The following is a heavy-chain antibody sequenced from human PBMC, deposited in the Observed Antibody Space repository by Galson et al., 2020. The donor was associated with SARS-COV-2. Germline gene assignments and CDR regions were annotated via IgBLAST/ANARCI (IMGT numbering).Heavy chain of an antibody. V-gene: IGHV4-31*03. CDR2: IYYSGST. D-gene: IGHD1-26*01. J-gene: IGHJ6*02. CDR3: ARGGEVGATQYYYYGMDV. Sequence: ETSETLSLTCTVSGGSISSGDYYCSWIRQHPGKGLEWIGYIYYSGSTHYNPSLKSRVTISVNTSKNQFSLKLSSVTAADTAVYYCARGGEVGATQYYYYGMDVRGQGTTVTVSS. CDR1: GGSISSGDYY.